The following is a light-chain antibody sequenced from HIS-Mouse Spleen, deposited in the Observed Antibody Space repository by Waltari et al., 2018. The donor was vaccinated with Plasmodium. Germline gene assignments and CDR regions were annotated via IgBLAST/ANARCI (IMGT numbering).Light chain of an antibody. V-gene: IGKV3-15*01. CDR2: GAS. J-gene: IGKJ3*01. Sequence: IVMTQSPATLSVSPGERATSSCRASQRVSSNLAWYQQKPGQAPRLLIYGASTRATGIPARFSGSGSGTEFTLTISSLQSEDFAVYYCQQYNNWSFTFGPGTKVDIK. CDR3: QQYNNWSFT. CDR1: QRVSSN.